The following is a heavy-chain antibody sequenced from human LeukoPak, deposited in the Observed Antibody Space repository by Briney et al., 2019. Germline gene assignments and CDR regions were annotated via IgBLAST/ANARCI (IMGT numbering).Heavy chain of an antibody. V-gene: IGHV3-23*01. CDR1: GFTFSSYA. D-gene: IGHD3-16*01. CDR3: ARDWGASAWHNWFDP. Sequence: GGSLRLSCAASGFTFSSYAISWVRQAPGKGLEWVSAISGSGGSTYYADSVKGRFTISRDTSNNMVYLQMNSLTDDDSAVYFCARDWGASAWHNWFDPWGQGTRVTVSS. J-gene: IGHJ5*02. CDR2: ISGSGGST.